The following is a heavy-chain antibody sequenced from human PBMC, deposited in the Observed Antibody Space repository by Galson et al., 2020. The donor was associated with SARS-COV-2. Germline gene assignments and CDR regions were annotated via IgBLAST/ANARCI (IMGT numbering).Heavy chain of an antibody. D-gene: IGHD5-18*01. CDR3: ARDTAGHGMDV. Sequence: TRGSLRLSCAASGFTFSSYAMHWVRQAPGKGLEWVAVISYDGSNKYYADSVKGRFTISRDNSKNTLYLQMNSLRAEDTAVYYCARDTAGHGMDVWGQGTTVTVSS. J-gene: IGHJ6*02. CDR2: ISYDGSNK. CDR1: GFTFSSYA. V-gene: IGHV3-30-3*01.